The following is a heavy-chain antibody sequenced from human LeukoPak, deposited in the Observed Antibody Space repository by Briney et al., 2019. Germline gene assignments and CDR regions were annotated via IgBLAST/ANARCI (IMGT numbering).Heavy chain of an antibody. CDR2: ISAYNGNT. D-gene: IGHD1-26*01. CDR1: GYTFTSYG. CDR3: ASFQSGSYYSVRAFDI. V-gene: IGHV1-18*01. J-gene: IGHJ3*02. Sequence: ASVKVSCKASGYTFTSYGISWVRQAPGQGLEWMGWISAYNGNTNYAQKLQGRVTMTTDTSTSTAYMELRSLRSDDTAVYYCASFQSGSYYSVRAFDIWGQGTMVTVSS.